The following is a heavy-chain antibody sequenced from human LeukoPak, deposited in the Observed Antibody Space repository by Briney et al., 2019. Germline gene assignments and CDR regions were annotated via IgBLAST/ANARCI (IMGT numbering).Heavy chain of an antibody. D-gene: IGHD3-10*01. V-gene: IGHV4-39*01. CDR1: GGSISSSSYY. Sequence: SETLSLTCTVSGGSISSSSYYWGWIRQPPGKGLEWIGSIYYSGSTYYNLSLKSRVTISVDTSKNQFSLKLSSVTAADTAVYYCARQPMVRGVHTFDYWGQGTLVTVSS. CDR3: ARQPMVRGVHTFDY. J-gene: IGHJ4*02. CDR2: IYYSGST.